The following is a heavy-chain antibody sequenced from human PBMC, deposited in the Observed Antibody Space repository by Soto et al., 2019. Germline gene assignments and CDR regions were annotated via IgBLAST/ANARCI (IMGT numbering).Heavy chain of an antibody. V-gene: IGHV3-30*18. CDR1: GFTFSSYG. D-gene: IGHD3-10*01. Sequence: HPGGSLRLSCAASGFTFSSYGMHWVRQAPGKGLEWVAVISYDGSNKYYADSVKGRFTISRDNSKNTLYLQMNSLRAEDTAVYYCAKDVRVLLWFGELFPPQHGMDVWGQGTTVTVSS. J-gene: IGHJ6*02. CDR3: AKDVRVLLWFGELFPPQHGMDV. CDR2: ISYDGSNK.